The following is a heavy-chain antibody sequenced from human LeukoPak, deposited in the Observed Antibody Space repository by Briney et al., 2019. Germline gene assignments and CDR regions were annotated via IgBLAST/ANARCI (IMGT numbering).Heavy chain of an antibody. D-gene: IGHD6-19*01. CDR1: GFTFSSYS. CDR3: AKSRSHSSAWYGSDFDY. CDR2: ISSSSSYI. V-gene: IGHV3-21*04. Sequence: GGSLRLSCAASGFTFSSYSMNWVRQAPGKGLEWVSSISSSSSYIYYADSVKGRFTISRDNSNNTLYLQMNSLRAEDTALYYCAKSRSHSSAWYGSDFDYWGQGTLVTVSS. J-gene: IGHJ4*02.